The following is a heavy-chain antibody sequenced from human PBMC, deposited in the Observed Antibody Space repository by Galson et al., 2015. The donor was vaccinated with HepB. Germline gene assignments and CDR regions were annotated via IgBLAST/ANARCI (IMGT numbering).Heavy chain of an antibody. CDR3: ARAVATWYSGSHIDY. V-gene: IGHV3-64*02. CDR2: ISSSGSST. J-gene: IGHJ4*02. CDR1: GFTFRDHA. Sequence: SLRLSCAASGFTFRDHAMHWVRQAPGKGLEHVSSISSSGSSTYHADSVKGRFTTSRDNAKNTLYLQMGRLRVEDTAVYYCARAVATWYSGSHIDYWGQGTLVTVSS. D-gene: IGHD1-26*01.